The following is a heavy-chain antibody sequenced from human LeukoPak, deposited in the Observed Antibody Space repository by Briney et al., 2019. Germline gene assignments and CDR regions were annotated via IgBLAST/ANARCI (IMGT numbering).Heavy chain of an antibody. V-gene: IGHV3-33*08. D-gene: IGHD3-16*01. J-gene: IGHJ4*02. CDR3: GRDSLGGDY. Sequence: GRSLRLSCAASGFSFSTFGMHWARRAPGKGREWLAVIWNDGSKKFYAASVKGRFTISRENSQNTLYLQMNRLRAEDTAVYYCGRDSLGGDYWGQGTLVTVSS. CDR1: GFSFSTFG. CDR2: IWNDGSKK.